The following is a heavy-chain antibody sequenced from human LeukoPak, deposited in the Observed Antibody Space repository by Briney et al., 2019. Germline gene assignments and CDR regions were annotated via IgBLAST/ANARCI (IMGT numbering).Heavy chain of an antibody. J-gene: IGHJ5*02. CDR3: AREYQLLTHWFDP. CDR1: GGSISSSSYY. D-gene: IGHD2-2*01. Sequence: SETLSLTCTVSGGSISSSSYYWGWIRQPPGKGLEWIGSIYYSGSTYYDPSLKSRVTISVDTSKNQFSLKLSSVTAADTAVYYCAREYQLLTHWFDPWGQGTLVTVSS. CDR2: IYYSGST. V-gene: IGHV4-39*02.